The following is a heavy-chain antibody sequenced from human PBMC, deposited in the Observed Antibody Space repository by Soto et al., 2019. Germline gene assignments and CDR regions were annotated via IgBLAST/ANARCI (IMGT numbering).Heavy chain of an antibody. CDR3: AKLGDAGYSSSWYLG. Sequence: EVQLLESGGGLVQPGGSLRLSCAASGFTFSSYAMSWVRQAPGKGLEWVSAISGSGGSTYYADSVKGRFTISRDNSKNTQYMKMNNLRAEDTAVYYCAKLGDAGYSSSWYLGWGQGTLVTVSS. V-gene: IGHV3-23*01. CDR2: ISGSGGST. J-gene: IGHJ4*02. D-gene: IGHD6-13*01. CDR1: GFTFSSYA.